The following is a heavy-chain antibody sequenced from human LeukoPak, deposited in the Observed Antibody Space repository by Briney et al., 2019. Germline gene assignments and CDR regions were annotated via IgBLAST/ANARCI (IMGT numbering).Heavy chain of an antibody. D-gene: IGHD5/OR15-5a*01. V-gene: IGHV4-39*01. CDR3: ARQVSDYYYYYIDV. CDR2: IYYSETT. J-gene: IGHJ6*03. CDR1: GGSISSTGYY. Sequence: TSETLSLTCTVSGGSISSTGYYWDWIRQPPGKGLEWIGSIYYSETTYYNSSLKSRVTISLDTSKNQFSLSLKSVTAAYTAVYYCARQVSDYYYYYIDVWGKGATVTVSS.